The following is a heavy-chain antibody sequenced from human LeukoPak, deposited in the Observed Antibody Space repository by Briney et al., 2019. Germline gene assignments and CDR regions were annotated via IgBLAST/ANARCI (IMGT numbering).Heavy chain of an antibody. CDR1: GGSFSGYY. CDR2: INHSGST. D-gene: IGHD5-18*01. J-gene: IGHJ2*01. V-gene: IGHV4-34*01. Sequence: SETLSLTCAVYGGSFSGYYWSWIRQPPGKGLEWIGEINHSGSTNYNPSLKSRVTISVDTSKNQFSLKLSSVTAADTAVYYCARVGEIQQWLGRYFDLWGRGTLVTVSS. CDR3: ARVGEIQQWLGRYFDL.